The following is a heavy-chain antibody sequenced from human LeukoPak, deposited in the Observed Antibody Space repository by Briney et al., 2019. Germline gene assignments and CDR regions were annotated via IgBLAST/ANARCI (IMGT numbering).Heavy chain of an antibody. CDR3: ARKRYCSGGSCPDVFQH. J-gene: IGHJ1*01. V-gene: IGHV3-7*01. CDR1: GFTFSCYW. D-gene: IGHD2-15*01. CDR2: IKQDGSEK. Sequence: GGSLRFSCAASGFTFSCYWMSWVRQAPGKGLEWVANIKQDGSEKYYVDSVKGRFTISRDNAKNSLYLQMSSLRAEDTAVYYCARKRYCSGGSCPDVFQHWGQGTLVTVSS.